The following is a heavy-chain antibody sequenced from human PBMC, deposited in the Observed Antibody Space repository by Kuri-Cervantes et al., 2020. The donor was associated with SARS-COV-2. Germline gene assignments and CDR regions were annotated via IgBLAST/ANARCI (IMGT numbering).Heavy chain of an antibody. V-gene: IGHV3-30*04. CDR1: GFTFSRYA. CDR3: TTETPTTVTTAGFRYYYYYMDV. Sequence: GESLKISCVASGFTFSRYAIHCVRQAPGKGLEWVAVISDDAKKKYYANSVKGRFTISRDNSHNTMYLQMNSLKTEDTAVYYCTTETPTTVTTAGFRYYYYYMDVWGKGTTVTVSS. CDR2: ISDDAKKK. D-gene: IGHD4-17*01. J-gene: IGHJ6*03.